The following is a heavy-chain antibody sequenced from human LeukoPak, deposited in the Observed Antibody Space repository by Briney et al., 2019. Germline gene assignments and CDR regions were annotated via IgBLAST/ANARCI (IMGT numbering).Heavy chain of an antibody. CDR3: TRDRRYGGMDV. J-gene: IGHJ6*02. D-gene: IGHD3-10*01. CDR1: GFTFSSYW. CDR2: IISDGSSA. V-gene: IGHV3-74*01. Sequence: GGSLRLSCAASGFTFSSYWMHWVRQAPGKGLVWVSRIISDGSSATHADSVKGRFTMSRDNAENMLYLQMNSLRAEDTAVYYCTRDRRYGGMDVWGHGTTVTVSS.